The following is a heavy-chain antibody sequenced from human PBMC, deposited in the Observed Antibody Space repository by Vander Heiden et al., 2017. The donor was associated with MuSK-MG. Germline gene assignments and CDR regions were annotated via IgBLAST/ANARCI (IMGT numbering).Heavy chain of an antibody. Sequence: QVPLVQSGPEVKQPGSSVKVSCKASACTCSSYAISWLRQAPGQGLEWMGGIIPIFGTANYAQKFQGRVTITADESTSTAYMELSRLRSEDTAVYYCARVDGRYCSGGSCYYFDYWGQGTLVTVSS. CDR1: ACTCSSYA. CDR2: IIPIFGTA. CDR3: ARVDGRYCSGGSCYYFDY. J-gene: IGHJ4*02. D-gene: IGHD2-15*01. V-gene: IGHV1-69*01.